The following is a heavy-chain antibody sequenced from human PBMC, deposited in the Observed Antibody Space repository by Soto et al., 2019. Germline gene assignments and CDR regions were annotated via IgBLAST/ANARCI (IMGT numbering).Heavy chain of an antibody. D-gene: IGHD1-20*01. J-gene: IGHJ4*02. V-gene: IGHV4-34*01. Sequence: SETLSLTCAVYGGSFSGYYWSWIRQPPGKGLEWIGEINHSGSTNYNPSLKSRVTISVDTSKNQFSLKLSSVTAADTAVYYCARARWRYNRTGGGPYYFDYWGQGTLVTVSS. CDR2: INHSGST. CDR3: ARARWRYNRTGGGPYYFDY. CDR1: GGSFSGYY.